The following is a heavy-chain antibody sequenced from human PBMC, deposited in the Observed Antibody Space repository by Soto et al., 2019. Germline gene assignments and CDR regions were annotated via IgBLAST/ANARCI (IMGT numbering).Heavy chain of an antibody. Sequence: EVQLLESGGGLVQPGGSLRLSCAASGFTFSSYALSWVRQAPGKGLEWVSAISANGQGIYYADSVRGRFTISRDNSKNTIFLHMDSLRAEDTAVYYCAKDRNYPRDYVHYWGQGTLVTVSS. CDR1: GFTFSSYA. V-gene: IGHV3-23*01. CDR3: AKDRNYPRDYVHY. CDR2: ISANGQGI. D-gene: IGHD1-7*01. J-gene: IGHJ4*02.